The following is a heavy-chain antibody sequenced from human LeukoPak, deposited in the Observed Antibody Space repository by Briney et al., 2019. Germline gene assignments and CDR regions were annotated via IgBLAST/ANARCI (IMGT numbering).Heavy chain of an antibody. CDR2: ISAYNGNT. CDR1: GYTFTSYG. CDR3: ARYGDYYYYYYYMDV. Sequence: ASVKVSCKASGYTFTSYGISWVRQAPGQGLEWMGWISAYNGNTNCAQKLQGRVTMTTDTSTSTAYMELRSLRSDDTAVYYCARYGDYYYYYYYMDVWGKGTTVTVSS. D-gene: IGHD4-17*01. J-gene: IGHJ6*03. V-gene: IGHV1-18*01.